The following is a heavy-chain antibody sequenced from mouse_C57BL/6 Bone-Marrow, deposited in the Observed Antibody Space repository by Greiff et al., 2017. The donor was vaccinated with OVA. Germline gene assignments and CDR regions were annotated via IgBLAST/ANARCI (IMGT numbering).Heavy chain of an antibody. J-gene: IGHJ4*01. CDR2: INPSSGYT. CDR1: GYTFTSYT. D-gene: IGHD1-1*01. V-gene: IGHV1-4*01. Sequence: QVQLQQSGAELARPGASVKMSCKASGYTFTSYTMHWVKQRPGQGLEWIGYINPSSGYTKYNQKFKDKATLTADKSSSTAYMQLSSLTSEDSAVYYCARQWLLYGSNYGEAMDYWGQGTSVTVSS. CDR3: ARQWLLYGSNYGEAMDY.